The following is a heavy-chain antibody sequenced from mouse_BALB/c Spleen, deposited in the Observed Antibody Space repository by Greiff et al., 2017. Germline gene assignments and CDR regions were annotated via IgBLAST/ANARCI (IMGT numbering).Heavy chain of an antibody. CDR3: TLYYDNDAHFDY. CDR2: IDPENGDT. CDR1: GFNIKDYY. J-gene: IGHJ2*01. V-gene: IGHV14-4*02. D-gene: IGHD2-4*01. Sequence: VQLQQSGAELVRSGASVKLSCTASGFNIKDYYMHWVKQRPEQGLEWIGWIDPENGDTEYAPKFQGKATMTADTSSNTAYLQLSSLTSEDTAVYYCTLYYDNDAHFDYWGQGTTLTVSS.